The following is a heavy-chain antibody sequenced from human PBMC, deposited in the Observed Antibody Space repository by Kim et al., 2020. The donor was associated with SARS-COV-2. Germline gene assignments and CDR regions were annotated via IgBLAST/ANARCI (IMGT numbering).Heavy chain of an antibody. D-gene: IGHD1-26*01. J-gene: IGHJ2*01. CDR1: GVTFSSYG. CDR3: AKKTGATDSYWYFDL. V-gene: IGHV3-30*18. CDR2: ISYDGSNN. Sequence: GGSLRLSCAASGVTFSSYGMHWVRQAPGKGLEWVAVISYDGSNNYYANSVKGRFTIARDNSENMLYLQMNSRRAEDTAVYFCAKKTGATDSYWYFDLWGRGDLLTVSS.